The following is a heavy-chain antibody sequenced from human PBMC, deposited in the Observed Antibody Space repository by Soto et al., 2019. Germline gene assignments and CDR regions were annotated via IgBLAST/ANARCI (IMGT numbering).Heavy chain of an antibody. J-gene: IGHJ4*02. CDR2: IIPIFGTA. D-gene: IGHD6-19*01. CDR1: GGTFSSYA. Sequence: QVQLVQSGAEVKKPGSSVKVSCKASGGTFSSYAISWVRQAPGQGLEWMGGIIPIFGTANYAQKFQGRVTITADESTSTGYMELSSLRSEDTAVYYCARDQDSSGWYYFDYWGQGTLVTVSS. CDR3: ARDQDSSGWYYFDY. V-gene: IGHV1-69*12.